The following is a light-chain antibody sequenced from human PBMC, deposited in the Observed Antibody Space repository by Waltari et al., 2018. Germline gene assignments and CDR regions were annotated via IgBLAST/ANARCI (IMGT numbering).Light chain of an antibody. CDR3: QHYVRLPVT. CDR2: ATS. Sequence: EIVLTQSPGTLSLSPGERATLSCRASQSVGRSLAWYQQKRGRAPSLLIYATSTRATGIPDRFSGSGSGTDFSLTISRLEPEDFEVYYCQHYVRLPVTFGLGTKVEIK. J-gene: IGKJ1*01. CDR1: QSVGRS. V-gene: IGKV3-20*01.